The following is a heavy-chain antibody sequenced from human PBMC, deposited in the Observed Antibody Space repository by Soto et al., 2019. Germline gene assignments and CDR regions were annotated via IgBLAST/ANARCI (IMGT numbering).Heavy chain of an antibody. D-gene: IGHD3-3*01. CDR3: ARGAKFWRGYYYYMDA. CDR2: IYSGGST. J-gene: IGHJ6*03. Sequence: EVQLVESGGGLVQPGGSLRLSCAASGFTVSSNYMSWLRQAPGKGLEWVSVIYSGGSTYYADSVKGRFTISRDNSKNTLYLQLNRLRAEDTSVYYCARGAKFWRGYYYYMDAWGKATTVTVS. V-gene: IGHV3-66*01. CDR1: GFTVSSNY.